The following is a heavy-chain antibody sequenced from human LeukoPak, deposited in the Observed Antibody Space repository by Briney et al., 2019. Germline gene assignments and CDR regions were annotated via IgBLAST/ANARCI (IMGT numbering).Heavy chain of an antibody. D-gene: IGHD2-2*01. J-gene: IGHJ5*02. CDR2: IIPIFGTA. CDR3: ARDYLRIPAAMKGWFDP. V-gene: IGHV1-69*13. Sequence: VASVMVSCTASGGTFSSYAISWVRQAPGQGLEWMGGIIPIFGTANYAQKFQGRVTITADESTSTAYMELSSLRSEDTAVYYCARDYLRIPAAMKGWFDPWGQGTLVTVSS. CDR1: GGTFSSYA.